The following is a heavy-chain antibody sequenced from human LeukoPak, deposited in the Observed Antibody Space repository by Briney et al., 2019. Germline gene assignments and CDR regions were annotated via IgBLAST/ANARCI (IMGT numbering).Heavy chain of an antibody. CDR2: ISSIGSTI. CDR1: GFTFSDYY. CDR3: ARGRRRGVVPAATWFDP. D-gene: IGHD2-2*01. V-gene: IGHV3-11*01. J-gene: IGHJ5*02. Sequence: PGGSLRLSCAASGFTFSDYYMSWIRQAPGKGLEWVSYISSIGSTIYYADSVKGRFTISRDNAKNSLYLQMNSLRAEDTAVYYCARGRRRGVVPAATWFDPWGQGTLVTVSS.